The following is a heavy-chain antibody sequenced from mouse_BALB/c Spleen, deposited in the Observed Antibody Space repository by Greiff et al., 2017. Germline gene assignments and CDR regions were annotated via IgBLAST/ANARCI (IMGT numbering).Heavy chain of an antibody. J-gene: IGHJ4*01. CDR2: IYPGNSDT. Sequence: EVQLQQSGTVLARPGASVKMSCKASGYTFTSYWMHWVKQRPGQGLEWIGAIYPGNSDTSYNQKFKGKAKLTAVTSTSTAYMELSSLTNEDSAVYYCTRGITTSYYAMDYWGQGTSVTVSS. V-gene: IGHV1-5*01. CDR1: GYTFTSYW. D-gene: IGHD2-4*01. CDR3: TRGITTSYYAMDY.